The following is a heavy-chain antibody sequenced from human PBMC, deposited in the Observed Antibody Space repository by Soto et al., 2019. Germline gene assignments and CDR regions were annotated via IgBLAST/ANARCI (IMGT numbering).Heavy chain of an antibody. V-gene: IGHV4-39*01. CDR2: VFSTGST. Sequence: QLQLQESGPGLVKPSETLSLTCSVSGASINTSPYYWGWIRQPPGGGPEWIGSVFSTGSTYYNPSLKGRVTVSVDASGNEVSLKVYSVTAADTAVYYCAKHKVEYANSGLDRWGQGTLVAVSS. J-gene: IGHJ5*02. CDR1: GASINTSPYY. D-gene: IGHD2-2*01. CDR3: AKHKVEYANSGLDR.